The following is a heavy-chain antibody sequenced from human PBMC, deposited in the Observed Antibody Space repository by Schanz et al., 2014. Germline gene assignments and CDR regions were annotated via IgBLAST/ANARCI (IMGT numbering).Heavy chain of an antibody. CDR1: GFTVSSNY. V-gene: IGHV3-66*03. CDR3: TRDRGALINHNDALDL. Sequence: EVQLVESGGGLIQPGGSLRLSCAVSGFTVSSNYMSWVRQAPGQGLEKVAVTSTDGTKTYYAASVRGRFTISRDNSKNTVYLQMNSLRSEDTAVYYCTRDRGALINHNDALDLWGQGTMVSVSS. J-gene: IGHJ3*01. CDR2: TSTDGTKT. D-gene: IGHD3-16*01.